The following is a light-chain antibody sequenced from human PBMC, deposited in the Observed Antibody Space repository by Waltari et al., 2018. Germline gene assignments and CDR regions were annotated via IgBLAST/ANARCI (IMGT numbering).Light chain of an antibody. Sequence: QSALTQPAAVAGSPGKAVTISCTGASSGSGRYDRECGYQPPPGNAPKLVISDVNTRPSVVSDRFSGSKSGDTASLTISGLHFEDESDYYCCSYAGNYIWVYGGGTRLTVL. V-gene: IGLV2-23*02. J-gene: IGLJ3*02. CDR2: DVN. CDR1: SSGSGRYDR. CDR3: CSYAGNYIWV.